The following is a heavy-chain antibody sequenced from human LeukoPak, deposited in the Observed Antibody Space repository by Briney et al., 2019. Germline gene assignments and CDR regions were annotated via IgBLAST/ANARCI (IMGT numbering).Heavy chain of an antibody. D-gene: IGHD3-10*01. V-gene: IGHV4-30-2*01. CDR2: IYHSGST. J-gene: IGHJ3*02. CDR1: GGSISSGGYS. Sequence: SQTLSLTCAVSGGSISSGGYSWSWIRQPPGKGLEWIGYIYHSGSTYNNLSLKSRVTISVDTSKTQFSLRLTSVTAADTAVYYCAREGYGSGPPPNACDIWGQGTMVTVSS. CDR3: AREGYGSGPPPNACDI.